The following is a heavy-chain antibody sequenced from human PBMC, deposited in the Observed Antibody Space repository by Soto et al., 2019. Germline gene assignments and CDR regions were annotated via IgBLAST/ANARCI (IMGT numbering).Heavy chain of an antibody. V-gene: IGHV3-30*03. Sequence: QVQLVESGGGEVQPGRSLTISCAASGFTFSSYGMHWVRQTPGKGLEWVAVISYDGTNKFYSDSVKGRFTISRDNVKNPMTLQMSRRRADDTIVYSCTTELQSYSDYDYYSYGTAVWGLGTRFTVS. D-gene: IGHD5-12*01. CDR3: TTELQSYSDYDYYSYGTAV. J-gene: IGHJ6*02. CDR1: GFTFSSYG. CDR2: ISYDGTNK.